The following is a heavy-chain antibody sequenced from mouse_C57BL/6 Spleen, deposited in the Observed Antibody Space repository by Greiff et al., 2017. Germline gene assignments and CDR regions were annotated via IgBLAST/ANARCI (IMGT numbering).Heavy chain of an antibody. CDR2: IDPSDSYT. J-gene: IGHJ3*01. D-gene: IGHD2-5*01. CDR3: ARTYYSNWGFAY. Sequence: VQLQQPGAELVMPGASVKLSCKASGYTFTSYWMHWVKQRPGQGLEWIGEIDPSDSYTNYNQKFKGKSTLTVDKSSSTAYMQLSSLTSEDSAVYYCARTYYSNWGFAYWGQGTLVTVSA. CDR1: GYTFTSYW. V-gene: IGHV1-69*01.